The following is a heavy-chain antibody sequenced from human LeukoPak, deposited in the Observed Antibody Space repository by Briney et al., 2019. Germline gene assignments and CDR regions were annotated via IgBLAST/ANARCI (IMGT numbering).Heavy chain of an antibody. CDR3: AKTKTEGGFDY. J-gene: IGHJ4*02. V-gene: IGHV3-23*01. CDR1: GFTFSSYA. CDR2: IRGSGDST. D-gene: IGHD1-14*01. Sequence: GGSLRLSCVASGFTFSSYAMSWVRQAPGKGLDWVSGIRGSGDSTYYADSVKGRFTISRDNAKKSLYLQMNSLRAEDTAVYYCAKTKTEGGFDYWGQGTLVTVSS.